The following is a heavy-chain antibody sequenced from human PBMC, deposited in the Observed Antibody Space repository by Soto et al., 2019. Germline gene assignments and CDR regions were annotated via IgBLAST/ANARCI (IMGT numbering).Heavy chain of an antibody. D-gene: IGHD2-15*01. CDR2: ISGSGDST. Sequence: PGGSLRLSCAASGFTFSSYAMSWVRQAPGKGLEWVSGISGSGDSTYYADSVKGRFTISRDNSKNTLFLQMNSLRAEDTAVYYCAKDRGSGGSCHNYWGQGTLVTVSS. V-gene: IGHV3-23*01. J-gene: IGHJ4*02. CDR1: GFTFSSYA. CDR3: AKDRGSGGSCHNY.